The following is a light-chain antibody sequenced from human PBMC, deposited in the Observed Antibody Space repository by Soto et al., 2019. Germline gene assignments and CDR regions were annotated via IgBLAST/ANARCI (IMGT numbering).Light chain of an antibody. J-gene: IGKJ4*01. CDR1: PSVSSS. CDR3: QQYNNWPPLT. Sequence: EIVMTQSPATLSVSPGDRATLSCRASPSVSSSLAWYQQIPGQAPRLLIYDASTRATGIPARFGGSGSGTEFTLTISSLQSEDFAVSYCQQYNNWPPLTFGGGTKVELK. V-gene: IGKV3-15*01. CDR2: DAS.